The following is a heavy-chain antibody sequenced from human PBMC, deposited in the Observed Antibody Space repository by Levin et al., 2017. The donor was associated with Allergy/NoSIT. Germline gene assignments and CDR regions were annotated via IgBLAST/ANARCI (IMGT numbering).Heavy chain of an antibody. J-gene: IGHJ4*02. D-gene: IGHD5-18*01. Sequence: GGSLRLSCAASGFTFSSYAMHWVRQAPGKGLEWVAVISYDGSNKYYADSVKGRFTISRDNSKNTLYLQMNSLRAEDTAVYYCARDARRYSYGPHHLDYWGQGTLVTVSS. CDR2: ISYDGSNK. CDR3: ARDARRYSYGPHHLDY. CDR1: GFTFSSYA. V-gene: IGHV3-30*04.